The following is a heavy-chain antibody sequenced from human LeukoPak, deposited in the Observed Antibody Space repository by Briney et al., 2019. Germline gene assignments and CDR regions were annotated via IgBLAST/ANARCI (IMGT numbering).Heavy chain of an antibody. CDR3: ARDNWNYGSSMDV. CDR2: IKQDGSEK. V-gene: IGHV3-7*03. D-gene: IGHD1-7*01. CDR1: GFTFSSYW. Sequence: GGSLRLSCAASGFTFSSYWMSWVRQAPGKGLEWVAKIKQDGSEKYYVDSVKGRFTISRDNAKDSLYLQMNSLRAEDTAVYYCARDNWNYGSSMDVWGQGTTVTVSS. J-gene: IGHJ6*02.